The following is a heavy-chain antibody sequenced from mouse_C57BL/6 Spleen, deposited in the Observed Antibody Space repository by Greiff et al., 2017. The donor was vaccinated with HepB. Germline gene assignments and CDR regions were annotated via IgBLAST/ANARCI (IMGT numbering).Heavy chain of an antibody. V-gene: IGHV1-15*01. J-gene: IGHJ4*01. CDR1: GYTFTDYE. Sequence: VQLQQSGAELVRPGASVTLSCKASGYTFTDYEMHWVKQTPVHGLEWIGAIDPETGGTAYNQKFKGKAILTADKSSSTAYMELRSLTSEDSAVYYCTRENYGSSYPGYYAMDYWGQGTSVTVSS. D-gene: IGHD1-1*01. CDR2: IDPETGGT. CDR3: TRENYGSSYPGYYAMDY.